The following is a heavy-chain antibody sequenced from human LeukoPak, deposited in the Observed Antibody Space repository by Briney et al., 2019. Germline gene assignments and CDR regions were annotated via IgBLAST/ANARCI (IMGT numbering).Heavy chain of an antibody. J-gene: IGHJ4*02. Sequence: WETLSLTCAVYGGSFSGYYWSWIRQPPGKGLEWIGEINHSGSTNYNPSLKSRVTISVDTSKNQFSLKLSTVTAADTAVYYCARGLRYFDWLTDYWGQGTLVTVSS. V-gene: IGHV4-34*01. D-gene: IGHD3-9*01. CDR3: ARGLRYFDWLTDY. CDR1: GGSFSGYY. CDR2: INHSGST.